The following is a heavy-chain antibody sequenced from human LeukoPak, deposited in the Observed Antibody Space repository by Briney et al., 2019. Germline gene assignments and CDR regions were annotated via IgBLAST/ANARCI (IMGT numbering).Heavy chain of an antibody. Sequence: PSETLSLTCTVSGGSINNYYWSWIRQPPGKRLEWIGFVNYSGSTNYKSSLKSRATISVDTSKNQFSLKLSSVTAADTAVYYCARVASRTTVVIPYAFDIWGQGTMVTVSS. V-gene: IGHV4-59*01. D-gene: IGHD4-23*01. CDR3: ARVASRTTVVIPYAFDI. CDR2: VNYSGST. J-gene: IGHJ3*02. CDR1: GGSINNYY.